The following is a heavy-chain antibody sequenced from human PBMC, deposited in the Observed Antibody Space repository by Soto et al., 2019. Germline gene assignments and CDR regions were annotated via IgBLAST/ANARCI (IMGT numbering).Heavy chain of an antibody. CDR2: ISAYNGNT. Sequence: QVQLVQSGAEVKKPGASVKVSCKASGYTFTSYGISWVRQAPGQGLEWMGWISAYNGNTNYAQKLQGRVTMTTDTSTSTAYMELRSLRSDDTAVYYCARDRVVRIIPVAGTLYDYWGQGTLVTVSS. J-gene: IGHJ4*02. CDR3: ARDRVVRIIPVAGTLYDY. D-gene: IGHD6-19*01. CDR1: GYTFTSYG. V-gene: IGHV1-18*01.